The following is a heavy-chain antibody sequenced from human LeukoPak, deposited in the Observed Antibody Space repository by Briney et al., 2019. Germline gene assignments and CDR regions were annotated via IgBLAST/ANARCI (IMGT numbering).Heavy chain of an antibody. CDR1: GGSISSSSYY. Sequence: TSETLSLTCTVSGGSISSSSYYWGWIRQPPGKGLEWIGSIYYSGSTYYNPSLKSLVTISVDTSKNQFSLKLSSVTAADTAVYYCARDWSPIAAAERKGDYWGQETLVTVP. CDR3: ARDWSPIAAAERKGDY. J-gene: IGHJ4*02. CDR2: IYYSGST. V-gene: IGHV4-39*07. D-gene: IGHD6-13*01.